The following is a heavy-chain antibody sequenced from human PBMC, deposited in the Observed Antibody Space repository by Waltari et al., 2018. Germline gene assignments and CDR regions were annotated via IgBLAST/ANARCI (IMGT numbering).Heavy chain of an antibody. Sequence: QVQLQESGPGLVKPSETLSLTCTVSGGSISSSYWSWIRQPPGKGLEWIGYIYTSGSTNYNPSLKSRVTISVDTSKNQFSLKLSSVTAADTAVYYCASKYYCSGGSCHNPDAFDIWGQGTMVTVSS. CDR2: IYTSGST. D-gene: IGHD2-15*01. J-gene: IGHJ3*02. V-gene: IGHV4-4*09. CDR3: ASKYYCSGGSCHNPDAFDI. CDR1: GGSISSSY.